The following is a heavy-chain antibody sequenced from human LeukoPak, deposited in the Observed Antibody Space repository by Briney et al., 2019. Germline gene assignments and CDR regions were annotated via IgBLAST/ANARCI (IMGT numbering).Heavy chain of an antibody. CDR2: IKTNTDVGTI. J-gene: IGHJ3*02. CDR1: GFTFSSYW. CDR3: TTNDAFDI. Sequence: PGGSLRLSCAASGFTFSSYWMSWVRQAPGKGLEWVGRIKTNTDVGTIDYAAPVKGRFTISRDDSENTLYLQMNSLKTEDTALYYCTTNDAFDIWGQGTMVTVSS. V-gene: IGHV3-15*01.